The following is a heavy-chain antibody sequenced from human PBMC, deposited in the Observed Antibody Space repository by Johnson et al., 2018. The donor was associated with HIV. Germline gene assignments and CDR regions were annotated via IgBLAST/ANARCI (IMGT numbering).Heavy chain of an antibody. CDR1: GLNFSDYG. CDR2: ISFDGSNE. CDR3: ARGRITMIVVDLRGGGFDI. D-gene: IGHD3-22*01. J-gene: IGHJ3*02. V-gene: IGHV3-30*04. Sequence: QMQLVESGGGVVQPGRSVRLSCAASGLNFSDYGMHWVRQAPGKGLEWVAVISFDGSNEYYADSVKGRFTISRDNSKNTLYLQMTSLRVEDTAVYYCARGRITMIVVDLRGGGFDIWGQGTMVTVSS.